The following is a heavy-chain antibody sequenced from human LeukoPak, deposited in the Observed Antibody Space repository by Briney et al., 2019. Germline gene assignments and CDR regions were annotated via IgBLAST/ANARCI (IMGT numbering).Heavy chain of an antibody. Sequence: SETLSLTCAVYGGSFSGYYWSWIRQPPGKGLEWIGEINHSGSTSYNPSLKSRVTISVDTSKNQFSLKLSSVTAADTAVYYCARDSAFYYGSGSYHYYYYYYMDVWGKGTTVTVSS. CDR3: ARDSAFYYGSGSYHYYYYYYMDV. V-gene: IGHV4-34*01. D-gene: IGHD3-10*01. J-gene: IGHJ6*03. CDR1: GGSFSGYY. CDR2: INHSGST.